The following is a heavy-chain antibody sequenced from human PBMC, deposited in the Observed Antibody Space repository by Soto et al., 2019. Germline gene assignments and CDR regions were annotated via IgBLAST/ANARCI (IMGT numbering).Heavy chain of an antibody. CDR3: AREKRGYSGYDTNYYFDY. CDR2: IFSNDEK. Sequence: SGPTLVNPTETLTLTCTVSGFSLSNARMGVSWIRQPPGKALEWLAHIFSNDEKSYSTSLKSRLTISKDTSKSQVVLTMTNMDPVDTAKYYCAREKRGYSGYDTNYYFDYWGQGTLVTVSS. D-gene: IGHD5-12*01. V-gene: IGHV2-26*01. J-gene: IGHJ4*02. CDR1: GFSLSNARMG.